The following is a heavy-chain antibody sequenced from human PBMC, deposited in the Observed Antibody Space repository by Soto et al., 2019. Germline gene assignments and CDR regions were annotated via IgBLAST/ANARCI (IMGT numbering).Heavy chain of an antibody. V-gene: IGHV1-18*04. D-gene: IGHD2-2*02. CDR3: ARDGLLGYCSSTSCYSYFDY. J-gene: IGHJ4*02. CDR1: GYTFTSYG. CDR2: ISAYNGNT. Sequence: QVQLVQSGAEVKKPGASVKVPCKASGYTFTSYGISWLRQAPGQGLEWLGWISAYNGNTNYAQKLQGRVTMTTDTFTSTAYMELRSLGCDDTAVYYCARDGLLGYCSSTSCYSYFDYWGQGTLVSVSS.